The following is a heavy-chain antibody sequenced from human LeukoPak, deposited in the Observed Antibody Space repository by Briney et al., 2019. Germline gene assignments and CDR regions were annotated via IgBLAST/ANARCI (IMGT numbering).Heavy chain of an antibody. CDR3: AKDNGDYFAVGGYFDY. CDR2: IIPIFGTA. D-gene: IGHD4-17*01. V-gene: IGHV1-69*13. J-gene: IGHJ4*02. CDR1: GGTFSSYA. Sequence: SVKVSCKASGGTFSSYAISWVRQAPGQGLEWMGGIIPIFGTANYAQKFQGRVTITADESTSTAYMELSSLRSEDTAVYYCAKDNGDYFAVGGYFDYWGQGTLVTVSS.